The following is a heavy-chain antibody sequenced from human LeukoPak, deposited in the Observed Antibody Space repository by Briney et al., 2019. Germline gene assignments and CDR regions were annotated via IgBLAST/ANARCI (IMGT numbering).Heavy chain of an antibody. J-gene: IGHJ4*02. Sequence: PGGSLRLSCAASGFTFSSHAITWVRQAPGKGPEWVSSISGTGASTYYADSVEGRFTISRDNAKNSLYLQMNSLRAEDTAVYYCARAGIRYYFDYWGQGTLVTVSS. CDR2: ISGTGAST. CDR3: ARAGIRYYFDY. V-gene: IGHV3-23*01. CDR1: GFTFSSHA.